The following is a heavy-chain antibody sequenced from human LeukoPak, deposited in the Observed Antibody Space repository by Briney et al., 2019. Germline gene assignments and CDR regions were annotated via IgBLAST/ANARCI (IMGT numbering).Heavy chain of an antibody. CDR1: GFTFNIFG. V-gene: IGHV3-21*01. Sequence: GGSLRLYCPASGFTFNIFGMNWVRQAPGKGLEWVSSISSESTNIYYADSVKGRFTISRDNAKNSLFLEMNSLRPEDTAVYYCSRDGSGSGDCWGQGTLVTVSS. J-gene: IGHJ4*02. CDR2: ISSESTNI. CDR3: SRDGSGSGDC. D-gene: IGHD2-15*01.